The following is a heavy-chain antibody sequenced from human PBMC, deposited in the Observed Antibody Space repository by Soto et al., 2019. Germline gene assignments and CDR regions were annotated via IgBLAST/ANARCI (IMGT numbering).Heavy chain of an antibody. CDR2: IYYSGST. Sequence: SETLSLTCTVSGDSIKNYYWNWIRQSPGKGLEWIGYIYYSGSTNYNPSLESRVSISVDTSKNQFSLQLRSVTAADTAVYYCARDKDIWLRGGGFDPWRQGVLVTVSS. J-gene: IGHJ5*02. D-gene: IGHD3-10*01. V-gene: IGHV4-59*01. CDR3: ARDKDIWLRGGGFDP. CDR1: GDSIKNYY.